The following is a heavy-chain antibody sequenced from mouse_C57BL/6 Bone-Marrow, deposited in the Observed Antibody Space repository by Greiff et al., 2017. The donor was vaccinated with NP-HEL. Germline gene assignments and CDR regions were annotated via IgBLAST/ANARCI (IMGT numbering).Heavy chain of an antibody. Sequence: VQLQQSGPGLVQPSQSLSITCTVSGFSLTSYGVHWVRQSPGTGLEWLGVIWSGGSTDYNAAFISRLSISKDNSKSQVFFKMNSLQADDTAIYYCARGYYDYDGFAYWGQGTLVTVSA. J-gene: IGHJ3*01. CDR3: ARGYYDYDGFAY. V-gene: IGHV2-2*01. CDR2: IWSGGST. D-gene: IGHD2-4*01. CDR1: GFSLTSYG.